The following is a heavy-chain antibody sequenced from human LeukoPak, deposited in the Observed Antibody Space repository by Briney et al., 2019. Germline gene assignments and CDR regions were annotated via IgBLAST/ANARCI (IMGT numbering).Heavy chain of an antibody. CDR3: ARVQLERRSGYYYYMDV. CDR2: IHPGNSET. V-gene: IGHV5-51*01. D-gene: IGHD1-1*01. CDR1: GYSFSSYW. J-gene: IGHJ6*03. Sequence: ESLKISCKGSGYSFSSYWIAWVRQMPGKGLEWMGIIHPGNSETTYNPSFQGQVTISADKSISTAYLQWSSLKASDAAMYYCARVQLERRSGYYYYMDVWGKGTTVTVSS.